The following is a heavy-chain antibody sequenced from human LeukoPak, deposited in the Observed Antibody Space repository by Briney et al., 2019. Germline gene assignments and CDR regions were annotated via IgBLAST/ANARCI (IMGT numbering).Heavy chain of an antibody. CDR3: ARDGQRRALDY. V-gene: IGHV4-31*03. CDR2: IYYSGST. Sequence: SQTLSLTCTVSGGSISSGGYYWSWIRQHPGKGLERIGCIYYSGSTYYNPSLKSRVTISVDTSKNQFSLKLSSVTAADTAVYYCARDGQRRALDYWGQGTLVTVSS. J-gene: IGHJ4*02. CDR1: GGSISSGGYY. D-gene: IGHD1-1*01.